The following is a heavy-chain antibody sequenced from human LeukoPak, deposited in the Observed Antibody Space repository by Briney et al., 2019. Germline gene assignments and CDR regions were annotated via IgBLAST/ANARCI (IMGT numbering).Heavy chain of an antibody. Sequence: ASVKVSCKASGYSFTCYYMHWVRQAPGQGLEWMGWINPNSGGTKYAQKFKGRVTMTRDTSISTAYMELSRLRSDDTAVYYCARVDTAMVGGGGDYWGQGTLVTVSS. CDR1: GYSFTCYY. D-gene: IGHD5-18*01. CDR2: INPNSGGT. J-gene: IGHJ4*02. V-gene: IGHV1-2*02. CDR3: ARVDTAMVGGGGDY.